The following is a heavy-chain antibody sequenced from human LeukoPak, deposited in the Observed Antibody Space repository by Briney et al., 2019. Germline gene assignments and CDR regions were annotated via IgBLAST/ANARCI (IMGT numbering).Heavy chain of an antibody. D-gene: IGHD6-19*01. V-gene: IGHV3-23*01. CDR1: GFSFSSYC. Sequence: ETSLITSSASSGFSFSSYCISLVHQPARKLQELVSTISASAATYYADSVKGRFTISRDNSKNTLYLQMIRLSAEDTAVYYCVKDPYPGWLFDCWGQGTLVTVSS. J-gene: IGHJ4*02. CDR3: VKDPYPGWLFDC. CDR2: ISASAAT.